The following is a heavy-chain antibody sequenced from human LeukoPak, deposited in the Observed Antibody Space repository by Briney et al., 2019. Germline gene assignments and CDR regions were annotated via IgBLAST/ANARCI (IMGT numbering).Heavy chain of an antibody. V-gene: IGHV3-74*01. CDR3: ARRGTGHGMDV. J-gene: IGHJ6*02. CDR2: INNDGSSA. CDR1: GFTFNNYW. D-gene: IGHD1-1*01. Sequence: GGSLRPSCAASGFTFNNYWIHWVRQVPGKGLVWVSRINNDGSSASYVDSVKGRFTISRDNAKNTLFLQMNSLRAEDTAVYYCARRGTGHGMDVWGQGTTVIVSS.